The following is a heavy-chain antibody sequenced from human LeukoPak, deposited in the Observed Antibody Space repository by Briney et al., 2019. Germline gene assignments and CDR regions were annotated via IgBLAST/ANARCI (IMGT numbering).Heavy chain of an antibody. CDR2: ISYDGSNK. V-gene: IGHV3-30*18. CDR1: GFTFRNYG. CDR3: AKDTGDGSRAVAGHNWFDP. Sequence: GGSLRLSCAASGFTFRNYGMQWVRQAPGKGLEGVAVISYDGSNKYYADSVKGRFTISRANSKNTLYLQMNSLRAEDTAVYYCAKDTGDGSRAVAGHNWFDPWGQGTLVTVSS. D-gene: IGHD6-19*01. J-gene: IGHJ5*02.